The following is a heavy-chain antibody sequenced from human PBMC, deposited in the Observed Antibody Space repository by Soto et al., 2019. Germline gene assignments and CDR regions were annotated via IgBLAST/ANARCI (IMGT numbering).Heavy chain of an antibody. CDR1: GFTFQNFV. CDR2: IGGTGQYT. J-gene: IGHJ6*02. D-gene: IGHD2-2*01. Sequence: GGSLRLSCTASGFTFQNFVINWVRQAPGKGLEWVSIIGGTGQYTYYADSVRGRFTFSRDNSENTVYLEMNSLRAEDTAIYFCAKGGTSHIYGIDVWGPGTTVTVPS. CDR3: AKGGTSHIYGIDV. V-gene: IGHV3-23*01.